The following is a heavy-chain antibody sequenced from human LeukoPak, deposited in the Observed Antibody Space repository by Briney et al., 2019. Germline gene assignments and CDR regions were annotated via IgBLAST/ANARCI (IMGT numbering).Heavy chain of an antibody. D-gene: IGHD4-17*01. CDR1: GGSISSGGYY. Sequence: SETLSLTCTVSGGSISSGGYYWSWIRQHPGKGLEWIGYIYYSGSTYYNPSLKSRVTISVDTSKNQFSLKLSSVTAADTAVYYCARFISTMVTTFFDYWGQGTLVTVSS. V-gene: IGHV4-31*03. CDR3: ARFISTMVTTFFDY. CDR2: IYYSGST. J-gene: IGHJ4*02.